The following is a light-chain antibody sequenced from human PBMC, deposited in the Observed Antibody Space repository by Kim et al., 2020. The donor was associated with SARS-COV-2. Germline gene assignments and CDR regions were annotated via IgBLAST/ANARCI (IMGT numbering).Light chain of an antibody. CDR3: QAWDSSVV. CDR1: KLGDKY. CDR2: QDS. J-gene: IGLJ2*01. Sequence: SYELTQPPSVSVSPGQTASITCSGDKLGDKYACWYQQKPGQSPVLVIYQDSKRPSGTPERFSGSNSGNTATLTISGTQAMDEADYYCQAWDSSVVFGGGTQLTVL. V-gene: IGLV3-1*01.